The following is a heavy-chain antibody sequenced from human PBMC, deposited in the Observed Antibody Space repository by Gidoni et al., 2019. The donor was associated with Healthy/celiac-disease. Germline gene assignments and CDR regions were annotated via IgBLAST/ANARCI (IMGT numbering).Heavy chain of an antibody. D-gene: IGHD2-8*01. J-gene: IGHJ4*02. CDR2: FSSMSSYI. Sequence: EVQLVESGGGLVKTGGSLRLPCAASGFTFSSYSMNWVRQAPGNGLGGVQPFSSMSSYISYADSAKGRFTISRDNAKNSLDRQLKSRRAEDTAVYYGARDERYCTNGVCYTLFDYWGQGTLVTVSS. V-gene: IGHV3-21*01. CDR1: GFTFSSYS. CDR3: ARDERYCTNGVCYTLFDY.